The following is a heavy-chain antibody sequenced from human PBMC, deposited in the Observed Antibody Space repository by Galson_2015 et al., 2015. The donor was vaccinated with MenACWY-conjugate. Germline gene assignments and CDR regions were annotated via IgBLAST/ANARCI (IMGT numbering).Heavy chain of an antibody. V-gene: IGHV3-74*01. CDR1: GFIFNTYW. CDR2: INPGGSNT. Sequence: SLRLSCAASGFIFNTYWMHWVRQAPGKGLVWVSRINPGGSNTTYADSVKDRFTISRDNAKNTLYLQMKRLRPEDTAVFYCAKTRGDYFSFASWGQGMLLTVCS. J-gene: IGHJ1*01. CDR3: AKTRGDYFSFAS. D-gene: IGHD5-12*01.